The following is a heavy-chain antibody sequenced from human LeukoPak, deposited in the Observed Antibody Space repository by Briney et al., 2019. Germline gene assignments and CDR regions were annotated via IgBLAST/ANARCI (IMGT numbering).Heavy chain of an antibody. Sequence: SETLSLTCTVSGGSISGYYWSWIRQPPGKGLEWIGEINQSGSTNYNPSLKSRVTISVDTSKNQFTLKLSSVTAADTAVYYCARGSVKSDAFDIWGQGTMVTVSS. J-gene: IGHJ3*02. CDR1: GGSISGYY. CDR2: INQSGST. CDR3: ARGSVKSDAFDI. V-gene: IGHV4-34*01.